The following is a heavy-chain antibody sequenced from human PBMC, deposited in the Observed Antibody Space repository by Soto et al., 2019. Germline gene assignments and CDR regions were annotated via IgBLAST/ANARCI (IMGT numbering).Heavy chain of an antibody. CDR2: IDPSDSYT. J-gene: IGHJ4*02. V-gene: IGHV5-10-1*01. Sequence: PGESLKISCKGSGYTFTSYWITWVRQMPGKGLEWMGRIDPSDSYTNYSSSFQGHVTISVDKSINTAYLQWRGLKASDTAMYYCSTNAFITLGGFIVSNYFDYWGGVPLDTVSS. D-gene: IGHD3-16*02. CDR1: GYTFTSYW. CDR3: STNAFITLGGFIVSNYFDY.